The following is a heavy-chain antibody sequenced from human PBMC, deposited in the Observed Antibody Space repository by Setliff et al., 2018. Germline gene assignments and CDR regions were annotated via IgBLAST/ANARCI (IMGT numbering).Heavy chain of an antibody. CDR2: MNPKSGGT. D-gene: IGHD2-15*01. CDR1: GYSFLSYG. J-gene: IGHJ4*02. CDR3: ATGPDIGEFGGNYFNY. V-gene: IGHV1-2*02. Sequence: ASVKVSCKASGYSFLSYGITWVRQAPGQGLEWLGWMNPKSGGTDYAQKFQGRVTMTRDTSISTAYMGLSRLRSEDTAVYYCATGPDIGEFGGNYFNYWGQGTLVTVSS.